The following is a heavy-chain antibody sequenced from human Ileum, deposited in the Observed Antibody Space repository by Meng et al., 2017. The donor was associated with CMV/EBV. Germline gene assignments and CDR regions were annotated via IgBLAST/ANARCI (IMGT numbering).Heavy chain of an antibody. J-gene: IGHJ4*02. CDR1: GFTFGSYW. Sequence: GESLKISCAASGFTFGSYWMSWVRQAPVKEPEFVANINQDGSIRSYLDSVQGRFTISRDNAKASFYLHMNNLGPEDTAMYYCARDPGYSSFDYWGQGTLVTVSS. CDR2: INQDGSIR. V-gene: IGHV3-7*01. D-gene: IGHD6-13*01. CDR3: ARDPGYSSFDY.